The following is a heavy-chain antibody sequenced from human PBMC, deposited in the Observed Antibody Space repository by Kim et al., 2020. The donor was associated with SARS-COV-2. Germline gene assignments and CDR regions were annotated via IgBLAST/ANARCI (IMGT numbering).Heavy chain of an antibody. V-gene: IGHV3-7*03. J-gene: IGHJ2*01. CDR1: GFTFHTHW. CDR2: IKPDGSDK. Sequence: GGYLRLSCAASGFTFHTHWMSWVRQTPGKGLEWVANIKPDGSDKNYVDSVKGRFTISRDNAKNLVYLEMNSLRAEDTAVYYCASIKTLSSTTWYFDLWGRGTLVTAAS. D-gene: IGHD3-10*01. CDR3: ASIKTLSSTTWYFDL.